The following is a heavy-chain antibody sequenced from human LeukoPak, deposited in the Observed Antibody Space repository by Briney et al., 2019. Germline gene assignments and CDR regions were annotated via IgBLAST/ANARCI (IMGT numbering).Heavy chain of an antibody. D-gene: IGHD6-19*01. Sequence: SETLSLTCAVYGGSFSVYYWSWVRQPPGEGLEWIGEINHSGGTNYNPSLKSRVTISVDTSKNQFSLKLSSVTAADTAVYYCAREGPRTGYSSGWLRYWGQGTLVTVSS. CDR2: INHSGGT. CDR3: AREGPRTGYSSGWLRY. V-gene: IGHV4-34*01. J-gene: IGHJ4*02. CDR1: GGSFSVYY.